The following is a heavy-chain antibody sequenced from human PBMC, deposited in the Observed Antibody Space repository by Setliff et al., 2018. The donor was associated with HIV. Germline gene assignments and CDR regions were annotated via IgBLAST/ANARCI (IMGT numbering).Heavy chain of an antibody. CDR3: ARLGPGYCSSTRCYFDY. CDR2: IYPGDSDT. Sequence: GESLKISCKGSGYSFTTYWIAWVRQMPGKGLEWMGIIYPGDSDTIYSPSFQGQVTISADKSISTAYLQWSSLKASDTAMYFCARLGPGYCSSTRCYFDYWDQGTLVTVST. CDR1: GYSFTTYW. J-gene: IGHJ4*02. V-gene: IGHV5-51*01. D-gene: IGHD2-2*01.